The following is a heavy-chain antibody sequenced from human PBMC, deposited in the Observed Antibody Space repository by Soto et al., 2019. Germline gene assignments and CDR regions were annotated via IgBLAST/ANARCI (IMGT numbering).Heavy chain of an antibody. D-gene: IGHD3-3*01. J-gene: IGHJ6*03. Sequence: PSETLSLTCTVSGGSISSYYWSWIRQPPGKGLEWIGYIYYSGSTNYNPSLKSRVTISVDTSKNQFSLKLSSVTAADTAVYYCARHRLGDFWSGSAPNYYYYMDVWGKGTTVTVS. CDR3: ARHRLGDFWSGSAPNYYYYMDV. CDR2: IYYSGST. CDR1: GGSISSYY. V-gene: IGHV4-59*08.